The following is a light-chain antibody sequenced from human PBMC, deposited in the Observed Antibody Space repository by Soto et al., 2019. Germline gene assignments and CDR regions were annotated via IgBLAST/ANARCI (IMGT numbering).Light chain of an antibody. Sequence: EIVLTQSPGTLSLSPGERGTLSCRTSQNVNSRYLAWYQHKPGQAPRLLIYDASRRATGIPDRFSGSASGTDVTLTLSRLELEDFAVYYCVQYEYARSTRTFGQGT. CDR1: QNVNSRY. J-gene: IGKJ1*01. CDR2: DAS. CDR3: VQYEYARSTRT. V-gene: IGKV3-20*01.